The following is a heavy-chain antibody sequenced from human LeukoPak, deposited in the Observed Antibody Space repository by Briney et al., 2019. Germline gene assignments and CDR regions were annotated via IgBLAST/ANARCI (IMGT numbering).Heavy chain of an antibody. CDR3: AKSYSSGWPPVYFDY. CDR2: ISGSGSST. V-gene: IGHV3-23*01. Sequence: GGSLRLSCAASGFTFSSYAMSWVRQAPGKGLEWVSGISGSGSSTYYADSVKGRFAISRDNSKNTLYLQMNSLRAEDTAVYYCAKSYSSGWPPVYFDYWGQGTLVTVSS. J-gene: IGHJ4*02. CDR1: GFTFSSYA. D-gene: IGHD6-19*01.